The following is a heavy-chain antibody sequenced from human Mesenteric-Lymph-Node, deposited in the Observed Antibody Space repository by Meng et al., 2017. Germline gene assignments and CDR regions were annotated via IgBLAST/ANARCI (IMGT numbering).Heavy chain of an antibody. CDR2: INPNSGGT. CDR3: ARVVGDSSGYYFFNYAFDI. V-gene: IGHV1-2*06. CDR1: GYTFTSYG. J-gene: IGHJ3*02. D-gene: IGHD3-22*01. Sequence: ASVKVSCKASGYTFTSYGISWVRQAPGQGLEWMGRINPNSGGTNYAQKFQGRVTMTRDTSISTAYMELSRLRSDDTAVYYCARVVGDSSGYYFFNYAFDIWGQGTMVTVSS.